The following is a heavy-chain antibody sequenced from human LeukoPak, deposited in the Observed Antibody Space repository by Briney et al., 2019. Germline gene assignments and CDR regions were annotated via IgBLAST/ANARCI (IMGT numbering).Heavy chain of an antibody. V-gene: IGHV3-48*03. D-gene: IGHD3/OR15-3a*01. CDR1: GFTFSTYE. Sequence: SGGSLRLSCAASGFTFSTYEMTWVRQAPGKGLEWVSYISSSGNTIYHADSVMGRFTISRDNAKNLLYLQMNSLRAEDTAIYYWARRGRKDFWGQGTLVTVSS. J-gene: IGHJ4*02. CDR3: ARRGRKDF. CDR2: ISSSGNTI.